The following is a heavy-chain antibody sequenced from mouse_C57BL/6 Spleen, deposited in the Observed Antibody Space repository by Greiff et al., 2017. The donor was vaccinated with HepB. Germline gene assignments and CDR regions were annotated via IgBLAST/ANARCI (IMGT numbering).Heavy chain of an antibody. CDR3: ARKITTAVGGYFDV. CDR1: GYTFTSYW. CDR2: IDPSDSYT. Sequence: VQLQQPGAELVMPGASVKLSCKASGYTFTSYWMHWVKQRPGQGLEWIGEIDPSDSYTNYNQKFKGKSTLTVDKSSSTAYMQLSSLTSEDSAVYYCARKITTAVGGYFDVWGTGTTVTVSS. V-gene: IGHV1-69*01. D-gene: IGHD1-2*01. J-gene: IGHJ1*03.